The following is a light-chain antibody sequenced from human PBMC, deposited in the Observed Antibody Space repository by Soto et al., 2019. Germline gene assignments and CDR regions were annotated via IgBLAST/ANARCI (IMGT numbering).Light chain of an antibody. CDR3: CSYAGGNSYV. J-gene: IGLJ1*01. CDR2: DVS. Sequence: QSALTQPRSVSGSPGQSVTISCTGTSSDVGGYNYVSWYQQHPGKAPKLMIYDVSKRPSGVPDRFSGSKSGNTASLTISGLQAEDEADYHCCSYAGGNSYVFGTGTKLTVL. CDR1: SSDVGGYNY. V-gene: IGLV2-11*01.